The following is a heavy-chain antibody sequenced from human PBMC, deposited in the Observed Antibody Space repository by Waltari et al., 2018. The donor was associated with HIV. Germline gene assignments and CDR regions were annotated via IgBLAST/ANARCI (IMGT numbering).Heavy chain of an antibody. CDR3: ARGPSSGWSWFDP. Sequence: EVRLLESGGGLVRLGGSLRLSCAASGCRSSDDNMNWVRQGPGQGLGWVASIGSLQNFIHYADSVKGRFTVSRDNAKNSLYLQMNSLTAEDTAVYYCARGPSSGWSWFDPWGQGTLVTVSS. CDR1: GCRSSDDN. J-gene: IGHJ5*02. D-gene: IGHD6-19*01. CDR2: IGSLQNFI. V-gene: IGHV3-21*01.